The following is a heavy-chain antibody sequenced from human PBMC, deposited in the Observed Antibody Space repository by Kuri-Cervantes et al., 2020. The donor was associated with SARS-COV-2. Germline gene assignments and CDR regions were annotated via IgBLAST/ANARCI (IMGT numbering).Heavy chain of an antibody. CDR1: GGSISSSSYY. CDR3: ARQGDSSGYYWDEYFQH. D-gene: IGHD3-22*01. CDR2: IYYSGST. Sequence: SETLSLTCTVSGGSISSSSYYWGWIRQPPGKGLEWIGSIYYSGSTNYNPSLKSRVTISVDTSKNQFSLKLSSVTAADTAVYYCARQGDSSGYYWDEYFQHWGQGTLVTVSS. J-gene: IGHJ1*01. V-gene: IGHV4-39*07.